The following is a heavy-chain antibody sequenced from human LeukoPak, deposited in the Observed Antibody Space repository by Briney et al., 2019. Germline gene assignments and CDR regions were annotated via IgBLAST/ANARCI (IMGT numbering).Heavy chain of an antibody. J-gene: IGHJ4*02. V-gene: IGHV3-23*01. CDR1: GLTFRNYA. CDR2: ICANDGNT. D-gene: IGHD2-15*01. CDR3: AKGSGSSCYSPCDY. Sequence: GGSLRLSCAASGLTFRNYAMSWVRQAPGKGLEWVSVICANDGNTYYADAVKGRFTVSRDNSKDTLYLQMDSLRAEDTAVYYCAKGSGSSCYSPCDYWGQGILVTVSS.